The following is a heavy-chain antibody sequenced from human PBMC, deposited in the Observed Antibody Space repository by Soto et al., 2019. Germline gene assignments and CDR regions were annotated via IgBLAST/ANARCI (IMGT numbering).Heavy chain of an antibody. J-gene: IGHJ4*02. Sequence: PSETLSLTCTVSGGSISSGGYYWSWIRQHPGKGLEWIGYIYYSGSTYYNPSLKSRVTISVDTSKNQFSLKLSSVTAADTAVYYCARHEEMAVAGTPLDYWGQGTLVTVSS. D-gene: IGHD6-19*01. V-gene: IGHV4-31*03. CDR2: IYYSGST. CDR3: ARHEEMAVAGTPLDY. CDR1: GGSISSGGYY.